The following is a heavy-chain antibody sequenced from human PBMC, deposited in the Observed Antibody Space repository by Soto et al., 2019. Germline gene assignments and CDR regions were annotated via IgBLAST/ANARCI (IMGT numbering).Heavy chain of an antibody. CDR3: ARNGGYCSSTSCYHIDYYYGMDV. D-gene: IGHD2-2*01. CDR1: GFTFSSYA. V-gene: IGHV3-30-3*01. Sequence: QVQLVESGGGVVQPGRSLRLSCAASGFTFSSYAMHWVRQAPGKGLEWVAVISYDGSNKYYADSVKGRFTISRDNSKNTLYLQMNSLSAEDTAVYYCARNGGYCSSTSCYHIDYYYGMDVWGQGTTVTVSS. J-gene: IGHJ6*02. CDR2: ISYDGSNK.